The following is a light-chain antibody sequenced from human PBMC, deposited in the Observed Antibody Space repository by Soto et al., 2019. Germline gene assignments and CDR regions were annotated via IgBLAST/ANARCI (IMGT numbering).Light chain of an antibody. CDR2: GAS. J-gene: IGKJ4*01. Sequence: ETGMTQSPATLSVSPGERTTLSCSASQSVGGKLAWYQQKLGQAPRLLIYGASTRATGIPARFSGSGSGTEFTLTICSLQSADSGVYYCLQSNDCHLTFGGGTKVEIK. CDR3: LQSNDCHLT. CDR1: QSVGGK. V-gene: IGKV3-15*01.